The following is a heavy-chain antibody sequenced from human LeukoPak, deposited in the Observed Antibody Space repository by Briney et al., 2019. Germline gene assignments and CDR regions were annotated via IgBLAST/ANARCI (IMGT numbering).Heavy chain of an antibody. J-gene: IGHJ4*02. V-gene: IGHV3-48*02. CDR3: ARVRGATLSHHYFDY. CDR2: IIGSSDLI. D-gene: IGHD1-26*01. Sequence: GGSLRLSCAAPGFTFSTYSMNWVRQAPGKGLEWVSFIIGSSDLIYYADSVKGRFTISRDNAKNSLYLQMNSLRDEDTAVYYCARVRGATLSHHYFDYWGQGALVTVSS. CDR1: GFTFSTYS.